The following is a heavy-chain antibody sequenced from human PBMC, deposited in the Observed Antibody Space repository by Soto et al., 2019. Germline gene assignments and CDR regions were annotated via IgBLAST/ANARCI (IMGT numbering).Heavy chain of an antibody. CDR3: AREDSIIIPAVSDF. CDR2: ISKSDYT. CDR1: GFAFNNYG. J-gene: IGHJ4*02. D-gene: IGHD2-2*01. V-gene: IGHV3-21*01. Sequence: XGSLRLSCTVSGFAFNNYGINWVRQAPGKGLEWVSSISKSDYTYYSDSVKGRFAISRDNAKSSVSLQMNTLRVEDTAVYYCAREDSIIIPAVSDFWGQGTLVTVSS.